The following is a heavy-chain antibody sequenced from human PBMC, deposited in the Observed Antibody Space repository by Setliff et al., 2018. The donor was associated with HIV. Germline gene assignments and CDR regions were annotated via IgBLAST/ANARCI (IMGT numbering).Heavy chain of an antibody. Sequence: PGGSLRLSCAVSGFTFRTYWMSWVRQAPGKGLEWVAIISYDETTKLYADSVKGRFTISRDNSKNTLYLQMSTLRAEDTAVYYCAKTTPSSIRSPYYYYMDVWGKGTTVTVSS. CDR1: GFTFRTYW. CDR3: AKTTPSSIRSPYYYYMDV. D-gene: IGHD6-13*01. V-gene: IGHV3-30*18. CDR2: ISYDETTK. J-gene: IGHJ6*03.